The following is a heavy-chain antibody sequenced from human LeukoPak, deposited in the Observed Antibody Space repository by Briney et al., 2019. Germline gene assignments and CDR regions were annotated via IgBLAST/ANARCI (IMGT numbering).Heavy chain of an antibody. CDR2: ISYDGSNK. Sequence: GRSLRLSCAASGFTFSSYGMHWVRQAPGKGLEWVAVISYDGSNKYYADSVKGRFTISRDNSKNTLYLQMNSLRAEDTAVYYCAKAVYVVGSSWYDPTYYYGMDVWGQGTTVTVSS. CDR1: GFTFSSYG. D-gene: IGHD6-13*01. J-gene: IGHJ6*02. CDR3: AKAVYVVGSSWYDPTYYYGMDV. V-gene: IGHV3-30*18.